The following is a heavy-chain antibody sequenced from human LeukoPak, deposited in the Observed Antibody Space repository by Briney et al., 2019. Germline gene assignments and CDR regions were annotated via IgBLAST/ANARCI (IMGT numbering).Heavy chain of an antibody. J-gene: IGHJ4*02. CDR1: GFIFDSST. V-gene: IGHV3-30*04. CDR3: TRDSGGLVIMPFDY. D-gene: IGHD3/OR15-3a*01. Sequence: GGSLRLSCAASGFIFDSSTMHWVRQAPGKGLEWVAVISYDGSKKYYADSVKGRFTMSRDNSKNILYLQMNTLRVEDTALYYCTRDSGGLVIMPFDYWGQGTLVTVSS. CDR2: ISYDGSKK.